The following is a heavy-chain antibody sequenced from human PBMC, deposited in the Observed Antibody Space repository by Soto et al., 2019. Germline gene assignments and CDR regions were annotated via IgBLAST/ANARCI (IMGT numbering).Heavy chain of an antibody. CDR1: GFTFSSYD. CDR2: IGTAGDP. V-gene: IGHV3-13*05. Sequence: EVQLVESGGGLVQPGGSLRLSCAASGFTFSSYDMHWVRQATGKGLEWVSAIGTAGDPYYPGSVKGRFTISRENAKNSLCLQMNSLRAGDTAVYYCARKGFITMIVVVIPHDAFDIWGQGTMVTVSS. CDR3: ARKGFITMIVVVIPHDAFDI. D-gene: IGHD3-22*01. J-gene: IGHJ3*02.